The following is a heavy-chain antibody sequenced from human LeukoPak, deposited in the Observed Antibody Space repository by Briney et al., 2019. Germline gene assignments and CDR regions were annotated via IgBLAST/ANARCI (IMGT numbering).Heavy chain of an antibody. CDR2: IIPILGIA. CDR1: GGTFSTYA. J-gene: IGHJ4*02. V-gene: IGHV1-69*04. D-gene: IGHD6-13*01. Sequence: SVKVSCKASGGTFSTYAISWVRQAPGQGLEWMGRIIPILGIANYAQKFQGRVTITADKSTSTAYMELSSLRSEDTAVYYCARGGAAGNPFDYWGRGTLVTVSS. CDR3: ARGGAAGNPFDY.